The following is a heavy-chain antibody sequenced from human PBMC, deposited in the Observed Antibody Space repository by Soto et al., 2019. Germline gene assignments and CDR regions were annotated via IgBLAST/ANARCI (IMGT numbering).Heavy chain of an antibody. Sequence: ASVKVSCKASGYTFTGYYMHWVRQAPGQGLEWMGWINPNSGGTNYAQKFQGWVTMTRDTSISTAYMELSRLRSDDTAVYYCARGRVEVDCSGGGSCYHLDYWGQGTQVTVSS. CDR3: ARGRVEVDCSGGGSCYHLDY. CDR1: GYTFTGYY. V-gene: IGHV1-2*04. CDR2: INPNSGGT. D-gene: IGHD2-15*01. J-gene: IGHJ4*02.